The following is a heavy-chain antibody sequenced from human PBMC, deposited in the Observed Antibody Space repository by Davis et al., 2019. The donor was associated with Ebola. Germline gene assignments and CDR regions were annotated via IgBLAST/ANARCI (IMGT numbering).Heavy chain of an antibody. CDR1: GFTFSSYS. CDR3: ARTYGAAAGSAFDI. CDR2: ISSSSSYI. J-gene: IGHJ3*02. Sequence: GESLKISCAASGFTFSSYSMNWVRQAPGKGLEWVSSISSSSSYIYYADSVKGRFTISRDNAKNSLYLQMNSLRAEDTAVYYCARTYGAAAGSAFDIWGQGTMVTVSS. D-gene: IGHD6-13*01. V-gene: IGHV3-21*01.